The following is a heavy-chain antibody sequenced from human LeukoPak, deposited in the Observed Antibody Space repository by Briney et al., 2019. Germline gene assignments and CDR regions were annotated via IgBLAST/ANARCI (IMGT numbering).Heavy chain of an antibody. CDR2: ISAYNGNT. Sequence: XSVXXXCXASGYTFTSYGXSWVRQAPXQGXXXMGWISAYNGNTNYAQKLQGRVTMTTDTSTSTAYMELRSLRSDDTAVYYCARTRRPLDWFDPWGQGTLVTVSS. D-gene: IGHD2-2*01. CDR1: GYTFTSYG. V-gene: IGHV1-18*01. J-gene: IGHJ5*02. CDR3: ARTRRPLDWFDP.